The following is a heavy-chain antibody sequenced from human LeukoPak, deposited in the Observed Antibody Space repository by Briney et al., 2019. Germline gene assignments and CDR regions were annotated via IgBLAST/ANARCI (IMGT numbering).Heavy chain of an antibody. V-gene: IGHV3-21*01. CDR1: GFTFSNYA. CDR2: ISSSSSYI. D-gene: IGHD3-22*01. J-gene: IGHJ6*02. CDR3: LFRGSGDYDSSGYPTGMDV. Sequence: PGGSLRLACAGSGFTFSNYAMSWVRQAPGKGLEWVSSISSSSSYIYYADSVKGRFTISRDNAKNSLYLQMNSLRAEDTAVYYCLFRGSGDYDSSGYPTGMDVWGQGTTVTVSS.